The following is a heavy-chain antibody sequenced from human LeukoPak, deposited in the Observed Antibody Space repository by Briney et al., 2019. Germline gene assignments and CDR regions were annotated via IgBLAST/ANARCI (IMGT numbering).Heavy chain of an antibody. CDR3: ARDLRVVGSVSSPLDY. CDR1: GFTFGDYA. V-gene: IGHV3-11*01. Sequence: PGGSLRLSCTASGFTFGDYAMTWVRRAPGKGLEWISYISVSGRTIHYADSVKGRFAISRDNARNSVFLQMNSLRVDDTAVYYCARDLRVVGSVSSPLDYWDQGTPVAVSS. J-gene: IGHJ4*02. CDR2: ISVSGRTI. D-gene: IGHD6-6*01.